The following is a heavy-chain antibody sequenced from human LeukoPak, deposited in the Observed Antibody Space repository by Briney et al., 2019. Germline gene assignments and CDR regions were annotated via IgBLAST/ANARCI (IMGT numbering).Heavy chain of an antibody. CDR1: GYTFTGYY. D-gene: IGHD3-10*01. V-gene: IGHV1-2*02. Sequence: ASVKVSCKASGYTFTGYYMRWVRQAPGQGLEWMGWINPNSGGTNYAQKLQGRVTMTRNTSISTAYMELSSLRSEDAAVYYCARFKYGSGSSFDYWGQGTLVTVSS. J-gene: IGHJ4*02. CDR3: ARFKYGSGSSFDY. CDR2: INPNSGGT.